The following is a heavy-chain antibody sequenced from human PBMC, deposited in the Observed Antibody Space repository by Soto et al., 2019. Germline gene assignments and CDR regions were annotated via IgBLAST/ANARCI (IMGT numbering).Heavy chain of an antibody. D-gene: IGHD2-15*01. CDR1: GYTFTGYY. V-gene: IGHV1-2*04. J-gene: IGHJ6*02. Sequence: QVQLVQSGAEVKKPGASVKVSCKASGYTFTGYYMHWVRQAPGQGLEWMGWINPNSGGTNYAQKLQSWVTRTRDTSVSTAYMELSRLRSDDTAVYYCARDLHYCSGGSCHYYGMDVWGQGTTVTVSS. CDR2: INPNSGGT. CDR3: ARDLHYCSGGSCHYYGMDV.